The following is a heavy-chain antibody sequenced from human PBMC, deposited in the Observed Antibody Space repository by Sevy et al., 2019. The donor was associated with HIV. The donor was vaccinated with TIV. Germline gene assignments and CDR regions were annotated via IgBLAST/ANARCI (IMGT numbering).Heavy chain of an antibody. V-gene: IGHV3-53*01. D-gene: IGHD6-13*01. J-gene: IGHJ4*02. CDR2: IYSGGST. Sequence: GGSLRLSCAASGFTVSSNYMSWVRQAPGKGLEWVSVIYSGGSTYYADSVKGRFTISRDNSKNTLYLQMNSLRAEDTAVYYCASDISAAGNVYWRQGTLVTVSS. CDR3: ASDISAAGNVY. CDR1: GFTVSSNY.